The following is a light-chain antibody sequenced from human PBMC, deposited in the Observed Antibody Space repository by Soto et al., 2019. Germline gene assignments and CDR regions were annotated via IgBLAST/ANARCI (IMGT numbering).Light chain of an antibody. J-gene: IGLJ3*02. Sequence: QSVLTQPASVSGSPGQSITISCTGTSSEIGAYNHVSWYQQYPGKAPTLMIYEVTNRPSGVSSRFSGAKSGNTASLTISGLQAEDEGDYYCSSYTTSDTWVFGGGTKLTVL. CDR3: SSYTTSDTWV. CDR2: EVT. V-gene: IGLV2-14*01. CDR1: SSEIGAYNH.